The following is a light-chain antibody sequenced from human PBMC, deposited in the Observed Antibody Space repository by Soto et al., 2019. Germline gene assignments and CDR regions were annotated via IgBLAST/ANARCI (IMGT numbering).Light chain of an antibody. CDR2: DVS. J-gene: IGLJ1*01. V-gene: IGLV2-14*01. CDR3: SSYTTSNTRQIV. CDR1: SSDVGGYNY. Sequence: SALTQPASVSGYPGQSITISCTGNSSDVGGYNYVSWYQQHPGKAPKFMIYDVSNRPSGVSNRFSGSKSGNTASLTISGLQAEDEADYYCSSYTTSNTRQIVFGTGTKVTVL.